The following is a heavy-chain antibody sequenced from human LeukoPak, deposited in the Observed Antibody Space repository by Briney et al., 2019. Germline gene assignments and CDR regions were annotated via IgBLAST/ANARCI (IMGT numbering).Heavy chain of an antibody. CDR1: GGSFSSSSYY. V-gene: IGHV4-39*01. D-gene: IGHD3-10*01. J-gene: IGHJ4*02. CDR2: VYYRGST. Sequence: SETLSLTRTVSGGSFSSSSYYWGWIRQPPGKGLEWIGNVYYRGSTNYNPSLKSRVTISVDTSKKQFSLELSSVTAADTAVYYCTRVVLLYFGESPRYFDYWGQGSLVTVPS. CDR3: TRVVLLYFGESPRYFDY.